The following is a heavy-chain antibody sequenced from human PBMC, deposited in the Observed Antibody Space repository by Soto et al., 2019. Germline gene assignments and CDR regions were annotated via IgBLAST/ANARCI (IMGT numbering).Heavy chain of an antibody. V-gene: IGHV3-11*01. Sequence: QVQLVESGGGLVKPGGSLRLSCAASGFTFSDYYMSWIRQAPGKGLESVSYISTSGTTINYADSVKGRFTISGDNAKNSLYLQMNSVRAQDTAVYYCARVSPPPDCWGQGTLVTVSS. J-gene: IGHJ4*02. CDR1: GFTFSDYY. CDR3: ARVSPPPDC. CDR2: ISTSGTTI.